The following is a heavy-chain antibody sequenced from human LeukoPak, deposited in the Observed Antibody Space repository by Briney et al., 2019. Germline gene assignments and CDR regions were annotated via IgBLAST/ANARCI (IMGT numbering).Heavy chain of an antibody. CDR1: GGTFSSYA. J-gene: IGHJ6*02. V-gene: IGHV1-69*04. Sequence: SVKVSCKASGGTFSSYAISWVRQAPGQGLEWMGRIIPILGIANYAQKSQGRVTITADKSTSTAYMELSSLRSEDTAVYYCARGAPSAVVPAADDYYYYYGMDVWGQGTTVTVSS. CDR3: ARGAPSAVVPAADDYYYYYGMDV. D-gene: IGHD2-2*01. CDR2: IIPILGIA.